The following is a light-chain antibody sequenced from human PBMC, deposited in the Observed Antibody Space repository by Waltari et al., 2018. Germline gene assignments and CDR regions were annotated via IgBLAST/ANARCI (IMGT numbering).Light chain of an antibody. V-gene: IGKV3-11*01. CDR1: QSVSSY. J-gene: IGKJ4*01. CDR3: QQRSNWPPLT. CDR2: DAS. Sequence: EIVLTQSPATLSLSPGGRATLSCRASQSVSSYLAWYQQKPGQAPRLLIYDASNRATGIPARFSGSGSGTDFTLTISSLEPEDFAVYYCQQRSNWPPLTFGGGTKVEIK.